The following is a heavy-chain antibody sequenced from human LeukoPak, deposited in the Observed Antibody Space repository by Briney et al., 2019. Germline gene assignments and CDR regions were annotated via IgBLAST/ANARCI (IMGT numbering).Heavy chain of an antibody. D-gene: IGHD7-27*01. CDR1: GGSFSGYY. V-gene: IGHV4-34*01. J-gene: IGHJ4*02. Sequence: SETLSLTCAVYGGSFSGYYWSWIRQPPGKGLEWIGYIYHSGSTYYNPSLKSRVTISVDRSKNQFSLKLSSVTAADTAVYYCASELGIIGWGQGTLVTVSS. CDR2: IYHSGST. CDR3: ASELGIIG.